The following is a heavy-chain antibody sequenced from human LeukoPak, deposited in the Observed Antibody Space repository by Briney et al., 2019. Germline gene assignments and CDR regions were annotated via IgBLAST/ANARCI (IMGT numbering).Heavy chain of an antibody. Sequence: GGSLRLFCAASGFTFDDYGMSWVRQAPGKGLEWVSGINWNGGSTGYADSVKGRFTISRENAKNSLYLQMNSLRAEDTAVYYCARDRNSGSYPYYFDYWGQGTLVTVSS. CDR3: ARDRNSGSYPYYFDY. J-gene: IGHJ4*02. CDR2: INWNGGST. V-gene: IGHV3-20*04. D-gene: IGHD1-26*01. CDR1: GFTFDDYG.